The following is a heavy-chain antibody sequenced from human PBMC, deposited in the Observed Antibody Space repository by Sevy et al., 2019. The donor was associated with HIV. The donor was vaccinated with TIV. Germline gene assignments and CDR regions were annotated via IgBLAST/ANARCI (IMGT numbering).Heavy chain of an antibody. CDR3: ARDDVGATT. CDR1: GFTFSSYA. V-gene: IGHV3-30*04. CDR2: ISYDGSNK. J-gene: IGHJ4*02. Sequence: GESLKISCAASGFTFSSYAMHWVRQAPGKGLEWVAVISYDGSNKYYADSVKGRFTISRDNSKNTLYLQMNSLRAEDTAVYYCARDDVGATTWGQGTLVTVSS. D-gene: IGHD1-26*01.